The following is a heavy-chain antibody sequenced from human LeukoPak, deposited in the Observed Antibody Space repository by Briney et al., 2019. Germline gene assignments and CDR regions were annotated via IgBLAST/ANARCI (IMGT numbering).Heavy chain of an antibody. CDR2: IYTSGST. D-gene: IGHD4-17*01. CDR1: GGSISSGSYY. J-gene: IGHJ6*02. CDR3: ARGDSYGEYPYYYHGMDV. Sequence: PSETLSLTCTVSGGSISSGSYYWSWIRQPAGKGLEWIGRIYTSGSTNYNPSLKSRVTISVDTSKNQFSLKLSSVTAADTAVYYCARGDSYGEYPYYYHGMDVWGQGTTVTVSS. V-gene: IGHV4-61*02.